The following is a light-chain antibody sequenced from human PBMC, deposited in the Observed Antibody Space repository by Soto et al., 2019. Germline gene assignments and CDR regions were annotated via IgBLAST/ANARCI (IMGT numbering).Light chain of an antibody. CDR1: QGIRNY. CDR3: QKYNSAPLT. J-gene: IGKJ4*01. Sequence: DIQMTQSPSSLSASVGDRVTITCRASQGIRNYLAWYQQKPGKIPKLLIYGASTLQSGVPFRFSGSGSGTDFTLTITRLQPEDVDTYYCQKYNSAPLTLGGGPKVDI. CDR2: GAS. V-gene: IGKV1-27*01.